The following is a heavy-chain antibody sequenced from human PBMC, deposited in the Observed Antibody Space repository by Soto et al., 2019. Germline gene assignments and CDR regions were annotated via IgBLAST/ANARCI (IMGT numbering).Heavy chain of an antibody. CDR2: IKQDGSEK. CDR3: ARVAPYGNSHYYYYGMDV. J-gene: IGHJ6*02. V-gene: IGHV3-7*03. Sequence: GGSLRLSCAASGFTFSSYWMSWVRQAPGKGLEWVANIKQDGSEKYYVDSVKGRFTISRDNAKNSLYPQMNSLRAEDTAVYYCARVAPYGNSHYYYYGMDVWGQGTTVTVSS. CDR1: GFTFSSYW. D-gene: IGHD4-4*01.